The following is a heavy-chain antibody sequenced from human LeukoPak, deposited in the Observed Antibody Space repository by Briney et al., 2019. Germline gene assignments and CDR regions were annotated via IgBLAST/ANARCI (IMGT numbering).Heavy chain of an antibody. V-gene: IGHV3-7*01. CDR1: GFTFSSYW. Sequence: GGSLRLSCAASGFTFSSYWMTWVRQAPGKGLEWVANIKEDGSEKYYVDPVKGRFTISRDNAKNSLYLQMNSLRAEDTAVYYCASLVDTGMAEYWGQGTLVTVSS. CDR3: ASLVDTGMAEY. D-gene: IGHD5-18*01. J-gene: IGHJ4*02. CDR2: IKEDGSEK.